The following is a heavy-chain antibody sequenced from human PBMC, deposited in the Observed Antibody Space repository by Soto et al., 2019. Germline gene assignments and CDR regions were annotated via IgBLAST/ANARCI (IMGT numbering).Heavy chain of an antibody. CDR3: AREALGYWISTSGRPQSDAFDI. CDR1: GGSISRSSYY. CDR2: IYYSGST. D-gene: IGHD2-2*01. V-gene: IGHV4-39*02. Sequence: ASETLSLTCTVSGGSISRSSYYWGWIRQSPGKGLEWIGSIYYSGSTYYNPSLKSRVTISVDTSKNQFSLKLSSVTAADTAVYYCAREALGYWISTSGRPQSDAFDIWGQGTMVTVS. J-gene: IGHJ3*02.